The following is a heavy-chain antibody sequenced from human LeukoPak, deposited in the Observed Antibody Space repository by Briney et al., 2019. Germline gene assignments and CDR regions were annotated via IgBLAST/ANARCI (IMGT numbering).Heavy chain of an antibody. CDR1: GGSFSGYY. J-gene: IGHJ3*02. D-gene: IGHD3-16*01. V-gene: IGHV4-34*01. CDR2: INHSGST. Sequence: SETLSLTCAVYGGSFSGYYWSWIRQPPGKGLEWVGEINHSGSTNYNPSLKSRVTISVDTSRNQFSPKLSSVTAADTAVYYCASFPDVWGSLGAFDIWGQGTMVTVSS. CDR3: ASFPDVWGSLGAFDI.